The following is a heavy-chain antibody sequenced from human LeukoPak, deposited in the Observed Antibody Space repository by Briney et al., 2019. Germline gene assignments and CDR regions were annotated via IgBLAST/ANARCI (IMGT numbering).Heavy chain of an antibody. D-gene: IGHD6-19*01. CDR3: VRDIPSLSSGWYMGLIY. V-gene: IGHV3-48*01. CDR2: ISSSSSTI. J-gene: IGHJ4*02. CDR1: GFTFSSYS. Sequence: HPGGSLRLSCAASGFTFSSYSMTWVRQAPGKGLEWVSYISSSSSTIYYADSVKGRFTISRDNAKDSLYLQMNSLRAEDTAVYYCVRDIPSLSSGWYMGLIYWGQGTLVTVSS.